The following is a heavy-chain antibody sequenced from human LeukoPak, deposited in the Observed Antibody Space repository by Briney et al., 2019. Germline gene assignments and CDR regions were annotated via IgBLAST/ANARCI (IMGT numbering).Heavy chain of an antibody. Sequence: GGSLRLSCAASGFTFSSYSMNWVRQAPGKGLEWVSSISSSSSYIYYADSVKGRFTISRDNAKNSLYLQMNSLRAEDTAVYYCARDSGVGSGWYSGYYYGMDVWGQGTTVTVSS. CDR1: GFTFSSYS. CDR3: ARDSGVGSGWYSGYYYGMDV. J-gene: IGHJ6*02. D-gene: IGHD6-19*01. CDR2: ISSSSSYI. V-gene: IGHV3-21*01.